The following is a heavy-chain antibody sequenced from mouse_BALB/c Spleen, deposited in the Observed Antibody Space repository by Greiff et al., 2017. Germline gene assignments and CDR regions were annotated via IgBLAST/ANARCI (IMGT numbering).Heavy chain of an antibody. Sequence: VQLQQSGAELVKPGASVKLSCTASGFNIKDTYMHWVKQRPEQGLEWIGRIDPANGNTKYDPKFQGKATITADTSSNTAYLQLSSLTSEDTAVYYCARYTTEDAMDYWGQGTSGTVS. CDR3: ARYTTEDAMDY. V-gene: IGHV14-3*02. CDR2: IDPANGNT. D-gene: IGHD1-1*01. J-gene: IGHJ4*01. CDR1: GFNIKDTY.